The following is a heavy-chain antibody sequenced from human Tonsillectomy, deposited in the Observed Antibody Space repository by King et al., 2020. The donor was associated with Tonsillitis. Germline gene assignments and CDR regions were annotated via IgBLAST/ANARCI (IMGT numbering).Heavy chain of an antibody. Sequence: VQLVESGGGLIQPGGSLRLSCAASGFTFSSYGMNWVRQAPGKGLEWVSYINSSSSTTYYADSVKGRFTISRDNAKNSLYLQMNSLRAEDTAVYYCASYRQTVTSWDYWGQGTLVTVSS. CDR3: ASYRQTVTSWDY. CDR2: INSSSSTT. CDR1: GFTFSSYG. J-gene: IGHJ4*02. D-gene: IGHD4-17*01. V-gene: IGHV3-48*04.